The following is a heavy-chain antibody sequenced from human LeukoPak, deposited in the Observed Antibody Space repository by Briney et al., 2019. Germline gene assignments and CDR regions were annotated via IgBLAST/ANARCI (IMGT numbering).Heavy chain of an antibody. CDR3: AHKEKYQLSLDY. CDR1: GFSLSTSGVG. J-gene: IGHJ4*02. Sequence: ESGPTLVKPTQTLTLTCTFSGFSLSTSGVGVGWIRQPPGKALEWLALIYWNDDKRYSPSLKSRLTITKDTSKNQVVLTMTNMDPVDTATYYCAHKEKYQLSLDYWGQGTLVTVSS. CDR2: IYWNDDK. V-gene: IGHV2-5*01. D-gene: IGHD2-2*01.